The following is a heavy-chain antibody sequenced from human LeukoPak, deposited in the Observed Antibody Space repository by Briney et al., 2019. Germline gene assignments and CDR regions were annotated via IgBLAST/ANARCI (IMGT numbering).Heavy chain of an antibody. CDR2: IRYDGNYQ. J-gene: IGHJ4*02. Sequence: GGSLRLSCSASGFTFRSYGFHWVRQAPGKGLEWVAFIRYDGNYQSYPDSVRGRFTISRDNSKNTLYLQVSSLRPEDTAVYYCACITMVRGVIFAYDYWGQGTLVTVSS. CDR3: ACITMVRGVIFAYDY. V-gene: IGHV3-30*02. D-gene: IGHD3-10*01. CDR1: GFTFRSYG.